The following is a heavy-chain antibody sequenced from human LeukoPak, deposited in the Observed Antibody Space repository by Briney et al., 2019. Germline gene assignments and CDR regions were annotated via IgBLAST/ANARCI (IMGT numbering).Heavy chain of an antibody. D-gene: IGHD3-9*01. CDR2: ISSTSCYI. V-gene: IGHV3-21*01. Sequence: GGSLRLSCAASGFTFSRYSLNWVRQAPGKGLEWVSSISSTSCYIYYVDSVKGRFTISRDNAKNSLYLQMNSLRADDTAVYYCVTYYDTLTRNYVDYWGQGTLVTVSS. CDR3: VTYYDTLTRNYVDY. J-gene: IGHJ4*02. CDR1: GFTFSRYS.